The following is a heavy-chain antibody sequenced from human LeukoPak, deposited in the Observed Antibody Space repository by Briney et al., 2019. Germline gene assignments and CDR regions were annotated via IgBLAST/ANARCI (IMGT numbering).Heavy chain of an antibody. CDR3: ARGHIAVAGHYGAGPSDS. J-gene: IGHJ4*02. D-gene: IGHD6-19*01. Sequence: GGSLRLSCAASGFTVSSSYISWVRQAPGKGLEWVSMLYSGGTTYYADSVKGRFTICRDNSKNSLYLQMNSLRAEDTAVYYCARGHIAVAGHYGAGPSDSWGQGTLVTVSS. CDR2: LYSGGTT. V-gene: IGHV3-53*01. CDR1: GFTVSSSY.